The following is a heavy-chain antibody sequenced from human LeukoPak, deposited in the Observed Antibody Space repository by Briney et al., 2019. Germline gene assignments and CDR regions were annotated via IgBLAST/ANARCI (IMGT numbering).Heavy chain of an antibody. D-gene: IGHD6-6*01. CDR1: GLTFSSYA. CDR3: ARGRDSSSSYPGY. CDR2: IDNSGFTT. J-gene: IGHJ4*02. Sequence: PGGSLRLSCAASGLTFSSYAFNWVRQAPGKGLEWVSAIDNSGFTTYYADSVKGRFTISRDNVKNSLYLQMNSLRAEDTAVYYCARGRDSSSSYPGYWGQGTLVTVSS. V-gene: IGHV3-48*01.